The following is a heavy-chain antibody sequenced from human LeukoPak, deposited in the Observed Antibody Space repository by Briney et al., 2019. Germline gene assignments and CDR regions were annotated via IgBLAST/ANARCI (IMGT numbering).Heavy chain of an antibody. D-gene: IGHD2-21*01. V-gene: IGHV4-31*03. CDR3: AGGGNRFGGFHCDY. Sequence: PSQTLSLTCTVSADSLSSGGHYWAWIRQFPGKGLESIGFIHHSGRSRHNPSPKNRVALSVCTSRKQFALKLSPVTAADTATYYWAGGGNRFGGFHCDYWGQGIQVSVSS. CDR1: ADSLSSGGHY. CDR2: IHHSGRS. J-gene: IGHJ4*02.